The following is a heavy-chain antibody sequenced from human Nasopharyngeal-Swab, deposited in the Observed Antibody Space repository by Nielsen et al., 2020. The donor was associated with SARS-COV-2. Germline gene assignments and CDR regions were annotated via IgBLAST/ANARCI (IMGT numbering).Heavy chain of an antibody. CDR2: IYYSGST. CDR1: GGSISSGGYY. Sequence: LRLSCTVSGGSISSGGYYWSWIRQHPGKGLEWIGYIYYSGSTYYNPSLKSRVTITVDTSKNPFSLKLSSVTAADTAVYYCARVLGSGWHKYFQHWGQGTLVTVSS. J-gene: IGHJ1*01. CDR3: ARVLGSGWHKYFQH. D-gene: IGHD6-19*01. V-gene: IGHV4-31*03.